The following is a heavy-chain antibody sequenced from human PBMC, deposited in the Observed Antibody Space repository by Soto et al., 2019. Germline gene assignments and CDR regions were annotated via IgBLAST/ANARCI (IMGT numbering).Heavy chain of an antibody. J-gene: IGHJ6*02. CDR3: ARAHSYGLIYYYGMDV. V-gene: IGHV4-59*01. D-gene: IGHD5-18*01. Sequence: SETLSLTCTVSGGSISSYYWSWIRQPPGKGLEWIGYIYYSGSTNYNPSLKSRVTISVDTSKNQFSLKLSSVTAADTAVYYCARAHSYGLIYYYGMDVWGQGTTVTVSS. CDR2: IYYSGST. CDR1: GGSISSYY.